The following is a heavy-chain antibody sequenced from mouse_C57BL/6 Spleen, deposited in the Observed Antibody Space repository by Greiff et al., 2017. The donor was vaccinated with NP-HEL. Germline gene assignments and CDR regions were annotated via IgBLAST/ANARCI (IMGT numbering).Heavy chain of an antibody. CDR2: IDPSDSYT. V-gene: IGHV1-59*01. J-gene: IGHJ4*01. Sequence: QVQLQQPGAELVRPGTSVKLSCKASGYTFTSYWMHWVKQRPGQGLEWIGVIDPSDSYTNYNQKFKGKATLTVDTSSSTAYMQLSSLTSEDSAVYYCARGGSYDAMDYWGQGTSVTVSA. CDR1: GYTFTSYW. CDR3: ARGGSYDAMDY.